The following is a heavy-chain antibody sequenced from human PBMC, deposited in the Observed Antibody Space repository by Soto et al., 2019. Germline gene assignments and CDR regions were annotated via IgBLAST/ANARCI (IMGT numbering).Heavy chain of an antibody. J-gene: IGHJ5*02. CDR2: IYYSGST. V-gene: IGHV4-34*01. Sequence: SETLSLTCAVYGGSFSGYYWGWIRQPPGKGLEWIGSIYYSGSTYYNPSLKSRVTISVDTSKNQFSLKLSSVTAADTAVYYCARVWRFWFGELLSWFDPWGQGTLVTVS. CDR3: ARVWRFWFGELLSWFDP. CDR1: GGSFSGYY. D-gene: IGHD3-10*01.